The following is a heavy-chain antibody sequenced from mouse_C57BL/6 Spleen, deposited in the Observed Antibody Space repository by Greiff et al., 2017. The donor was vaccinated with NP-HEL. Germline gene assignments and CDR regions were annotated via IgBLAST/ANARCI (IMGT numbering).Heavy chain of an antibody. CDR1: GFTFNTYA. J-gene: IGHJ3*01. D-gene: IGHD1-1*01. CDR3: VRGGNYGSSPAWFAY. V-gene: IGHV10-3*01. Sequence: EVHLVESGGGLVQPKGSLKLSCAASGFTFNTYAMHWVRQAPGKGLEWVARIRRKSSNYATYYADSVKDRFTISRDDSQSMLYLQMNNLKTENTAMSYCVRGGNYGSSPAWFAYWGQGTLVTVSA. CDR2: IRRKSSNYAT.